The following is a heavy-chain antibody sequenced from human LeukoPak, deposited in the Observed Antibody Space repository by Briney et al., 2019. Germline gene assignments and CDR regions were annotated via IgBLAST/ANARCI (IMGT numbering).Heavy chain of an antibody. CDR2: IYSGGST. J-gene: IGHJ6*02. CDR1: GFTVSSNY. V-gene: IGHV3-66*01. CDR3: ARDLNSYWYYGMDV. Sequence: GGSLRLSCAASGFTVSSNYMSWVRQAPGKGLEWVSVIYSGGSTYYADSVKGRFTISRDNSNNTLYLQMNNLRAEDTAVYYCARDLNSYWYYGMDVWGQGTTVTVSS.